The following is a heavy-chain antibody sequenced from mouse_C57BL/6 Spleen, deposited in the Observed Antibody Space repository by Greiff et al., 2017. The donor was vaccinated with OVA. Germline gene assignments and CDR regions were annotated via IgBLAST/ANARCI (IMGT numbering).Heavy chain of an antibody. CDR1: GYSITSGYY. CDR2: ISYDGSN. Sequence: EVKLMESGPGLVKPSQSLSLTCSVTGYSITSGYYWNWIRQFPGNKLEWMGYISYDGSNNYNPSLKNRISITRDTSKNQFFLKLNSVTTEDTATYYCARGYGSSYGIDYWGQGTTLTVSS. J-gene: IGHJ2*01. CDR3: ARGYGSSYGIDY. D-gene: IGHD1-1*01. V-gene: IGHV3-6*01.